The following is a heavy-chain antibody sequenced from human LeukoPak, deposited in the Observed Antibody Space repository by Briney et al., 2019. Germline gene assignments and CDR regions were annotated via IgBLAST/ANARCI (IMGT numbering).Heavy chain of an antibody. J-gene: IGHJ4*02. CDR3: ARLPSPQLPYSDY. Sequence: SVKVSCKASGGTFSSYAISWVRQAPGQGLEWMGRIIPILGIANYAQKFQGRVTITADKSTSTAYMELSSLRSEDTAVYYCARLPSPQLPYSDYWGQGTLVTVSS. V-gene: IGHV1-69*04. CDR1: GGTFSSYA. CDR2: IIPILGIA. D-gene: IGHD2-2*01.